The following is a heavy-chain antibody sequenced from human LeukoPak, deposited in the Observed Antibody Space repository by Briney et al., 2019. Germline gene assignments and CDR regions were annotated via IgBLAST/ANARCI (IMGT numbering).Heavy chain of an antibody. CDR1: GFTVNSNY. D-gene: IGHD1-26*01. CDR3: ARGSWESGSYGWSDT. V-gene: IGHV3-66*01. Sequence: GGSLRLLYAACGFTVNSNYQRWVRQAPGKGLEWVSIIYSGGSTYYADSVKGRFTSSRDNSKNTLYLQMNSLRAEDTAVYYCARGSWESGSYGWSDTWGQRALVTVSS. J-gene: IGHJ5*02. CDR2: IYSGGST.